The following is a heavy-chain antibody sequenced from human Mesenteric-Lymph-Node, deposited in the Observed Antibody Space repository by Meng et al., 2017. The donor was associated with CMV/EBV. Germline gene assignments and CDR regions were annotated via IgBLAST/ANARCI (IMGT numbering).Heavy chain of an antibody. D-gene: IGHD1-7*01. CDR3: AARYKWNYHYFES. Sequence: ASVKVSCKVSRYTLTQLSMHWVRQAPGKGLEWMGGFAPEDGETVYAQKFQARVTMTDDTSTETAYMELSSLRSEDTAMYYCAARYKWNYHYFESWGQGTLVTVSS. CDR1: RYTLTQLS. CDR2: FAPEDGET. J-gene: IGHJ4*02. V-gene: IGHV1-24*01.